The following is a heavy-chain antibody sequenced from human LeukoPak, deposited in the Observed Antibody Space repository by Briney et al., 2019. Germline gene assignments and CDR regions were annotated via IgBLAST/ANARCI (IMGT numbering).Heavy chain of an antibody. D-gene: IGHD3-22*01. CDR3: ARSTYYYDSSGSLLDY. J-gene: IGHJ4*02. Sequence: SETLSLTYTVSGGSISSYYWSWIRQPPGKGLEWIGYIYYSGSTNYNPSLKSRVTISVDTSKNQFSLKLSSVTAADTAVYYCARSTYYYDSSGSLLDYWGQGTLVTVSS. V-gene: IGHV4-59*01. CDR1: GGSISSYY. CDR2: IYYSGST.